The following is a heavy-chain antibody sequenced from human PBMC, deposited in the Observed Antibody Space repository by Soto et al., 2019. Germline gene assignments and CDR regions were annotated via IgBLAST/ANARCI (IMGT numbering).Heavy chain of an antibody. Sequence: GESLKISCKGSGYSFTSYWIGWVRQMPGKGLEWMGIIYPGDSDTRYSPSFQGQVTISADKSISTAYLQWSSLKASDTAMYYCARQGPGFWSGYYPELDAFDIWGQGTMVTVSS. CDR2: IYPGDSDT. J-gene: IGHJ3*02. V-gene: IGHV5-51*01. CDR1: GYSFTSYW. D-gene: IGHD3-3*01. CDR3: ARQGPGFWSGYYPELDAFDI.